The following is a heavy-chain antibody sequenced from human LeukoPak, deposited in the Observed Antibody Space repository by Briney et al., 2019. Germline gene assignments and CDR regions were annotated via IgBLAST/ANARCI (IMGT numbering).Heavy chain of an antibody. J-gene: IGHJ4*02. D-gene: IGHD6-13*01. CDR2: LSVYNGDT. V-gene: IGHV1-18*01. CDR1: GYIFTTYA. CDR3: ARDGLGTAVDY. Sequence: ASVKVSCKASGYIFTTYAISWGRQAPGQGLEWMGWLSVYNGDTNYAQNLQGRVTMPTDTSTSTAYMELRSLRSDDTAVYYCARDGLGTAVDYWGQGTLVSVSS.